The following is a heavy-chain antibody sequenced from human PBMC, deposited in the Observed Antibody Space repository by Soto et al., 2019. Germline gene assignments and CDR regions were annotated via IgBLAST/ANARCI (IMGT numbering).Heavy chain of an antibody. J-gene: IGHJ4*02. Sequence: ETLSLDCAFYGLSFSCYYWSWIRQPPGKGLEWIGEINHSGSTNYNPSLKSRVTISVDTSKNQFSLKLSSVTAADTAVYYCARVTWSGIAAAGTSGYFDYWGQGTLVTVSS. CDR1: GLSFSCYY. CDR2: INHSGST. CDR3: ARVTWSGIAAAGTSGYFDY. D-gene: IGHD6-13*01. V-gene: IGHV4-34*01.